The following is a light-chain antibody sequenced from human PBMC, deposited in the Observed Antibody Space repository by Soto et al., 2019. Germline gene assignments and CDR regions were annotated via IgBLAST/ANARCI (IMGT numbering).Light chain of an antibody. J-gene: IGLJ2*01. V-gene: IGLV1-51*02. CDR1: SSNIGNNY. Sequence: QSVLTQAPSVSATPGQKVTISCSGSSSNIGNNYVSWYQQLPGTAPKLLIYENNKRPSGIPDRFSASKSGTSATLGITGLQTGDEADYYCGTWDSNLSAVVFGGGTQLTVL. CDR2: ENN. CDR3: GTWDSNLSAVV.